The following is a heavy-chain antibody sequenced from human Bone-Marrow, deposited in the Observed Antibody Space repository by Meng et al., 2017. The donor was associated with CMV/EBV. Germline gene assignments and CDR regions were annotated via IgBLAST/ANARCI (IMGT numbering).Heavy chain of an antibody. CDR1: GFRFKSYW. CDR3: ARDNFGRFDS. Sequence: GESLKISCAASGFRFKSYWMNWVRQAPGKGLEWVAMIYQDGSEEYYADSVRGRFTISRDNAKNSLFLRMNSLRPEDTGVYYCARDNFGRFDSWGQGTGVTVSS. V-gene: IGHV3-7*01. J-gene: IGHJ5*01. D-gene: IGHD1-1*01. CDR2: IYQDGSEE.